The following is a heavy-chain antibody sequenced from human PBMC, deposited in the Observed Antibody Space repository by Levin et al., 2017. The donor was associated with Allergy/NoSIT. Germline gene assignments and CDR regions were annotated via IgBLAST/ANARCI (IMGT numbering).Heavy chain of an antibody. CDR2: IKEDGSKV. V-gene: IGHV3-7*01. J-gene: IGHJ4*02. Sequence: GESLKISCAASGFTFSSYWMTWVRQAPGKGLEWVANIKEDGSKVYYVDSVKGRFTISRDNAKNSLYPQMNSLRAEDTAVYYCARENWGERTPNYWGQGTLVTVSS. D-gene: IGHD7-27*01. CDR1: GFTFSSYW. CDR3: ARENWGERTPNY.